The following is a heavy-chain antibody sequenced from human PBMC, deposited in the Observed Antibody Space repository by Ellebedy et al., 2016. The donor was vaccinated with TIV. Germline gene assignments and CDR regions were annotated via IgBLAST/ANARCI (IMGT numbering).Heavy chain of an antibody. J-gene: IGHJ4*02. CDR3: AKDPPSISSGWSYFDY. Sequence: GESLKISCAASGFTFSSYAMSWVRQAPGKGLEWVSAISGSGGSTYYADSVKGRFTISRDNSKNTLYLQMNSLGAEDTAVYYCAKDPPSISSGWSYFDYWGQGTLVTVSS. CDR1: GFTFSSYA. CDR2: ISGSGGST. D-gene: IGHD6-19*01. V-gene: IGHV3-23*01.